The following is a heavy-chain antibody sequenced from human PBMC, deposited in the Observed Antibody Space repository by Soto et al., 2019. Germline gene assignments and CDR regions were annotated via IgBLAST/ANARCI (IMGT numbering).Heavy chain of an antibody. V-gene: IGHV3-21*01. CDR3: ARGWLRDPWMY. Sequence: EVQLVESGGGLVKPGGSLRLSCAASGFTFSTYNMNWVRQAPGKGLEWVASISSTSVYMYYANSLKGRFTISRANAKSSLYLQVNSLSAEDTAVYYCARGWLRDPWMYWGQGTLVTVSS. CDR2: ISSTSVYM. D-gene: IGHD5-12*01. CDR1: GFTFSTYN. J-gene: IGHJ4*02.